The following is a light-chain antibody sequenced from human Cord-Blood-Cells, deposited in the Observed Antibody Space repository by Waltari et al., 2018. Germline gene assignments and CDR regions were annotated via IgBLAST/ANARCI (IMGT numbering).Light chain of an antibody. Sequence: DIVLTQFPDSLAVSMGERATIQCKSSQSVLYSSNNKKYLAWYQQKPGQPPKLLIYWASTRESGVPDRFSGSGSGTDFTLTISSLQAEDVAVYYCQQYYSTPLTFGGGTKVEIK. CDR1: QSVLYSSNNKKY. J-gene: IGKJ4*01. V-gene: IGKV4-1*01. CDR2: WAS. CDR3: QQYYSTPLT.